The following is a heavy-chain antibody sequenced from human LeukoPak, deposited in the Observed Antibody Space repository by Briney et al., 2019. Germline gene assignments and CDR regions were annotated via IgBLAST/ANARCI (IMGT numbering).Heavy chain of an antibody. Sequence: PSETLSLTCTVSGGSISGSFWHWIRQPPGKGLEWMGYVFDSGTTAYNPSLKRRVTMSLDTSKSQFSLNLSSVTAADTAVYYCARDPDGYKFFDYWGRGSPVTVSS. CDR3: ARDPDGYKFFDY. J-gene: IGHJ4*02. D-gene: IGHD5-24*01. CDR1: GGSISGSF. CDR2: VFDSGTT. V-gene: IGHV4-59*01.